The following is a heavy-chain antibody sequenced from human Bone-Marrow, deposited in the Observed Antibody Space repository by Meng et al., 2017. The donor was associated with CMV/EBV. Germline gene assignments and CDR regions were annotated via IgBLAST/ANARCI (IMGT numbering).Heavy chain of an antibody. V-gene: IGHV3-53*01. CDR3: ARARAGSWSGYYMYGMDV. Sequence: GGSLRLSCVVSGFDISRTYMSWVRQAPGKGLEWVSVIYSGGGTYYADSLKGRFFISRDNSKNTVFLQMNRLRAEDTARYYCARARAGSWSGYYMYGMDVWGQGTTVTVSS. D-gene: IGHD3-3*01. CDR1: GFDISRTY. CDR2: IYSGGGT. J-gene: IGHJ6*02.